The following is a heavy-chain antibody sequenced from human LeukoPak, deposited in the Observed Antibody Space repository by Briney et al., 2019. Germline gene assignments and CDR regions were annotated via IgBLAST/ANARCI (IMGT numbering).Heavy chain of an antibody. CDR1: GFTFSSYS. CDR3: ASELAARGY. D-gene: IGHD6-6*01. V-gene: IGHV3-48*01. J-gene: IGHJ4*02. CDR2: ISSSSSTI. Sequence: GGSLRLSCAASGFTFSSYSMNWVRQAPGKGLEWVSYISSSSSTIYYADSVKGRFTISRDNAKNSLYLQMNSLRAEDTAVYYCASELAARGYWGQGTLVTVSS.